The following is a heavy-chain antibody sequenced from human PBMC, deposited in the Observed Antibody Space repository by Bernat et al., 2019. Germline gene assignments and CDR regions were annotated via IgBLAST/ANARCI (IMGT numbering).Heavy chain of an antibody. V-gene: IGHV4-38-2*01. CDR2: IYHRGST. D-gene: IGHD4-17*01. CDR1: GYSISSGYY. CDR3: AGGSTDYFEY. J-gene: IGHJ4*02. Sequence: QVQLQESGPGLVKPSETLSLTCAVSGYSISSGYYWGWIRQPPGKGLEWIGSIYHRGSTYYNSSLKSRVTISVDTSKSQLSLKLRSVTAADTAVYYCAGGSTDYFEYWGQGTLVAVSS.